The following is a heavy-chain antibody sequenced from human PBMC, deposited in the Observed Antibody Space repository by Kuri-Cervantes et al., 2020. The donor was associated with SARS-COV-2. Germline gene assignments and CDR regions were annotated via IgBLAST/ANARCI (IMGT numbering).Heavy chain of an antibody. J-gene: IGHJ4*02. CDR1: GDSISSYY. Sequence: SETLSLTCTVSGDSISSYYWSWIRQPPGKGLEWIGYIYYSGSTYYNPSLKSRVTISVDTSKNQFSLKLSSVTAADTAVYYCATGYYYDSSGYYLWDYWGQGTLVTVSS. V-gene: IGHV4-59*04. D-gene: IGHD3-22*01. CDR2: IYYSGST. CDR3: ATGYYYDSSGYYLWDY.